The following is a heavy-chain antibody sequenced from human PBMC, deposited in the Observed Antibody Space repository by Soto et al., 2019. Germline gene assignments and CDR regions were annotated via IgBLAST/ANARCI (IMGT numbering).Heavy chain of an antibody. CDR1: GGSISSGGYY. V-gene: IGHV4-31*03. CDR2: IYYSGST. J-gene: IGHJ4*02. Sequence: SETLSLTCTVSGGSISSGGYYWSWIRQHPGKGLEWIGYIYYSGSTYYNPSLKSRVTISVETSKNQFSLKLSSVTAADTAVYYCARSYLNYYDSSGSGFDYWGQGTLVTVSS. D-gene: IGHD3-22*01. CDR3: ARSYLNYYDSSGSGFDY.